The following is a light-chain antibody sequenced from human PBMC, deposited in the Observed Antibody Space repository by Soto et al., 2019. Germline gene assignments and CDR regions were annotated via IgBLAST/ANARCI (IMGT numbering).Light chain of an antibody. J-gene: IGLJ3*02. CDR3: TSFTSSSTWV. CDR1: SSDVGAYND. V-gene: IGLV2-14*01. Sequence: QSVLTQPASVSGSPGQSITISCTGTSSDVGAYNDVSWYQQHPGKAPKLMIYEVSDRPSGVSNRFSGSKSGNTASLTISGIQADAEADYYCTSFTSSSTWVFGGGTKLTVL. CDR2: EVS.